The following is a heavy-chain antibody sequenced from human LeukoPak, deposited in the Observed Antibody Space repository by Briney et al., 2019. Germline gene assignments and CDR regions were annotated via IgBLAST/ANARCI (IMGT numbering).Heavy chain of an antibody. J-gene: IGHJ4*02. Sequence: GGSLRLSCTASGFTLSSSWMTWVRQAPGKALEWVANIKQDGSEKYYVDSVKGRFTISRDNAKNSLYLQMNSLRAEDTAVYYCARVRGSGSYYKDFDYWGQGTLVTVSS. CDR1: GFTLSSSW. D-gene: IGHD3-10*01. CDR2: IKQDGSEK. V-gene: IGHV3-7*01. CDR3: ARVRGSGSYYKDFDY.